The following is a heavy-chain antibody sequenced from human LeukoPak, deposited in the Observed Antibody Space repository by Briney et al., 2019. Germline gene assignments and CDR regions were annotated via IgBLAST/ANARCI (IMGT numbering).Heavy chain of an antibody. D-gene: IGHD6-19*01. CDR1: GGTFSSYA. Sequence: GSSVKVSCKASGGTFSSYAISWVRQAPGQGLEWMGGIIPIFGTANYAQKFQGRVTITADESTSTAYMELSSLRSEDTAVYYCARDTSGQTRADDAFDIWGQGTMVTVSS. J-gene: IGHJ3*02. V-gene: IGHV1-69*01. CDR2: IIPIFGTA. CDR3: ARDTSGQTRADDAFDI.